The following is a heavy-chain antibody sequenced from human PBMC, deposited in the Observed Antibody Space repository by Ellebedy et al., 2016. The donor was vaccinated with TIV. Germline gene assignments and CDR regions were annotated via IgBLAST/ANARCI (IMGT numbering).Heavy chain of an antibody. CDR2: AYVYSDI. J-gene: IGHJ4*02. Sequence: SETLSLTXAVSGFSMTTHYFSWIRQVAGKGLEWIGRAYVYSDINYNPSLKSRVTMSLDTSRNRVSLNVTSLTAADTAVYYCASAEYLAGLRFDFWGPGILVTVSS. V-gene: IGHV4-4*07. CDR3: ASAEYLAGLRFDF. CDR1: GFSMTTHY. D-gene: IGHD2/OR15-2a*01.